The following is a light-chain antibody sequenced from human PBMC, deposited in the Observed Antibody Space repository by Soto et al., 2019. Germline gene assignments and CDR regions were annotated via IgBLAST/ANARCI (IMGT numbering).Light chain of an antibody. Sequence: QSALTQPRSVSGSPGQSVTISCTGTSSDVGGYNYVSWYQQHPGKAPKLMIYDVSKRPSGVPNRFSGSKSGNTASLTISGLQADDEADYYCRSYTSSSTLDVFGTGTKVTVL. CDR1: SSDVGGYNY. V-gene: IGLV2-11*01. J-gene: IGLJ1*01. CDR2: DVS. CDR3: RSYTSSSTLDV.